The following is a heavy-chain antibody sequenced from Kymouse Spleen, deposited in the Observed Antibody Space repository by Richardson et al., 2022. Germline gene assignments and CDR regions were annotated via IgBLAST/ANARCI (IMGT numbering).Heavy chain of an antibody. J-gene: IGHJ4*02. V-gene: IGHV4-39*01. Sequence: QLQLQESGPGLVKPSETLSLTCTVSGGSISSSSYYWGWIRQPPGKGLEWIGSIYYSGSTYYNPSLKSRVTISVDTSKNQFSLKLSSVTAADTAVYYCAIAVAGTPYFDYWGQGTLVTVSS. CDR3: AIAVAGTPYFDY. D-gene: IGHD6-19*01. CDR1: GGSISSSSYY. CDR2: IYYSGST.